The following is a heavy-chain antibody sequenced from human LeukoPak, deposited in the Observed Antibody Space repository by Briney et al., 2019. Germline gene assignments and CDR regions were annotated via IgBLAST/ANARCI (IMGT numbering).Heavy chain of an antibody. V-gene: IGHV1-2*02. J-gene: IGHJ4*02. CDR1: GYTFTGYY. CDR2: INPNSGGT. D-gene: IGHD3-22*01. Sequence: ASVKVSCKASGYTFTGYYMHWVRQAPGQGLEWMGWINPNSGGTNYEQKFQGRVTMTRDTSISTAYMELSRLRSDDTAVYYCARTYYYDSSGYYYGDYWGQGTLVTVSS. CDR3: ARTYYYDSSGYYYGDY.